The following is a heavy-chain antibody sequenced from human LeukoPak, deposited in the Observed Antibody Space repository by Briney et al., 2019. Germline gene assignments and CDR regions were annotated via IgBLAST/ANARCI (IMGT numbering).Heavy chain of an antibody. Sequence: GGSLRLSCAASGFTFSSYGMHWVRQAPGKGLEWVAVIWCDGSNKYYADSVKGRFTISRDNSKNTLYLQMNSLRAEDTAVYYCARDRADYYGSGSYSGNAFDIWGQGTMVTVSS. CDR1: GFTFSSYG. J-gene: IGHJ3*02. D-gene: IGHD3-10*01. V-gene: IGHV3-33*01. CDR3: ARDRADYYGSGSYSGNAFDI. CDR2: IWCDGSNK.